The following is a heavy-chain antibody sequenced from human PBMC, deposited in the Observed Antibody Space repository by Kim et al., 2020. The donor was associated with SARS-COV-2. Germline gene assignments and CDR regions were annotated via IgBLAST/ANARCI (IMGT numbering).Heavy chain of an antibody. D-gene: IGHD3-10*01. CDR3: ARELYGSGVPEVWFDP. CDR1: GYTFTSYA. CDR2: INAGNGNT. V-gene: IGHV1-3*01. J-gene: IGHJ5*02. Sequence: ASVKVSCKASGYTFTSYAMHWVRQAPGQRLEWMGWINAGNGNTKYSQKFQGRVTITRDTSASTAYMELSSLRSEDTAVYYCARELYGSGVPEVWFDPWGQGTLVTVSS.